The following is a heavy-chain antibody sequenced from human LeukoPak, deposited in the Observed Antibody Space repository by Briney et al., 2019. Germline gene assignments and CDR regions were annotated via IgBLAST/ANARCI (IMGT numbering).Heavy chain of an antibody. V-gene: IGHV4-34*01. Sequence: SETLSLTCGVYGGSFTDYSWTWIRQSPGKGLEWIGEINHSGSTNYNPSLKSRVTLSVDTSKKQFSLKLRSMTAADTGLYFCVRGGSRGWDFQYSYYMDVWGKGTSVTVSS. CDR2: INHSGST. J-gene: IGHJ6*03. CDR3: VRGGSRGWDFQYSYYMDV. D-gene: IGHD6-19*01. CDR1: GGSFTDYS.